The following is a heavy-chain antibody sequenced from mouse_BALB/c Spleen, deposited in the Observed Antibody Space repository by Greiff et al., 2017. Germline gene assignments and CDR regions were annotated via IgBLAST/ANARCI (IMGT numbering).Heavy chain of an antibody. CDR2: ISYDGSN. J-gene: IGHJ3*01. V-gene: IGHV3-6*02. CDR1: GYSITSGYY. CDR3: AREGKTSYYGSSPWFAY. D-gene: IGHD1-1*01. Sequence: EVHLVESGPGLVKPSQSLSLTCSVTGYSITSGYYWNWIRQFPGNKLEWMGYISYDGSNNYNPSLKNRISITRDTSKNQFFLKLNSVTTEDTATYYCAREGKTSYYGSSPWFAYWGQGTLVTVSA.